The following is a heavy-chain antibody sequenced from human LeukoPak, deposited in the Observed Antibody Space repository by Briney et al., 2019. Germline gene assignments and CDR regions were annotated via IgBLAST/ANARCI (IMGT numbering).Heavy chain of an antibody. Sequence: ASVKVSCKASGYTFTSYGISWVRQAPGQGLEWMGWISAYNGNTNYAQKLQGRVTMTTDTSTSTAYMELRSLRSDDTAVYYCARGKEREYYDSSGYYSWFDPWGQGTLVTVSS. V-gene: IGHV1-18*01. CDR3: ARGKEREYYDSSGYYSWFDP. CDR2: ISAYNGNT. J-gene: IGHJ5*02. D-gene: IGHD3-22*01. CDR1: GYTFTSYG.